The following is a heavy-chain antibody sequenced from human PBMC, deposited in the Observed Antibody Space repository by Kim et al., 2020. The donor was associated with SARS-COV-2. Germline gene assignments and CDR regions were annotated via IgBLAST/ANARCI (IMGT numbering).Heavy chain of an antibody. J-gene: IGHJ6*03. CDR2: IIPIFGTA. V-gene: IGHV1-69*13. CDR1: GGTFSSYA. Sequence: SVKVSCKASGGTFSSYAISWVRQAPGQGLEWMGGIIPIFGTANYAQKFQGRVTITADESTSTAYMELSSLRSEDTAVYYCARDSTVLRYFDWSPRPYYYYYMDVWGKGTTVTVSS. D-gene: IGHD3-9*01. CDR3: ARDSTVLRYFDWSPRPYYYYYMDV.